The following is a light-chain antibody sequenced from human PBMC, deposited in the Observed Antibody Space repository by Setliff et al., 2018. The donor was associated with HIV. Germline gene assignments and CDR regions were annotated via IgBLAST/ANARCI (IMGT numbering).Light chain of an antibody. CDR2: EVN. CDR3: SSFTSNSTVI. J-gene: IGLJ2*01. CDR1: SSDVGGFNY. V-gene: IGLV2-14*01. Sequence: QSVLTQPASVSGSPGQSITISCTGTSSDVGGFNYVSWYQRHPGKAPKFMIYEVNNRPSGVSNRFSGSKSGNTASLSISGLQAEDEADYYCSSFTSNSTVIVGGGTK.